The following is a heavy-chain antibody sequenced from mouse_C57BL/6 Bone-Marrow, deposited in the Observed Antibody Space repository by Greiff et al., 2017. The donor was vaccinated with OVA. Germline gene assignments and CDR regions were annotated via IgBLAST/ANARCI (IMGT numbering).Heavy chain of an antibody. CDR2: IYPGNSDT. CDR3: TSKVTSWGDWYFDV. D-gene: IGHD1-3*01. V-gene: IGHV1-5*01. Sequence: EVQLQQSGTVLARPGASVKMSCKTSGYTFTSYWMHWVKQRPGQGLEWIGAIYPGNSDTSYNQKFKGKAKLTAVNSASTAYMELSSLTNEDAAVYYCTSKVTSWGDWYFDVWGTGTTVTVSS. J-gene: IGHJ1*03. CDR1: GYTFTSYW.